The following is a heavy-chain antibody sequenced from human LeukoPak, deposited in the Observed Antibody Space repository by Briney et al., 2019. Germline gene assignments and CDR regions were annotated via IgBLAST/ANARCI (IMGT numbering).Heavy chain of an antibody. J-gene: IGHJ4*02. Sequence: ETLSLTCTVSGGSISSSSYYWGWIRQPPGKGLEWVANITQDGSEKYYVDSVKGRFTISRDNAKNSLYLQMNSLRAEDTAVYYCAREGDYGAEFDYWGQGTLVTVSS. CDR1: GGSISSSSYY. CDR2: ITQDGSEK. D-gene: IGHD4-17*01. V-gene: IGHV3-7*01. CDR3: AREGDYGAEFDY.